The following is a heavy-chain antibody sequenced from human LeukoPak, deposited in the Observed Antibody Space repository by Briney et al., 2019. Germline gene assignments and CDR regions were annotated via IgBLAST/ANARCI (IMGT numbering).Heavy chain of an antibody. Sequence: GESLKISCKGSGYTFISYWIGWVRQMPEKGLEWMGIIYPGDSDTRYSPSFQGQVTISADKSISTAYLQWSSLKASDTAMYYCARRRDLYSGSYYPFDYWGQGTLVTVSS. D-gene: IGHD1-26*01. CDR2: IYPGDSDT. V-gene: IGHV5-51*01. CDR1: GYTFISYW. CDR3: ARRRDLYSGSYYPFDY. J-gene: IGHJ4*02.